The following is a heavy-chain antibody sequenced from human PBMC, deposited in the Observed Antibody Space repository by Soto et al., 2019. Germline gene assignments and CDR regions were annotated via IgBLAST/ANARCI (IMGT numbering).Heavy chain of an antibody. CDR3: AREVRGFCARLEF. CDR1: GDSVSSNSGD. CDR2: TYHRSQWYS. Sequence: QVQLQQSGPALVKPSQTLSLTCAISGDSVSSNSGDWNWIMQSPSRGLEWLGRTYHRSQWYSDYTASVKSRITITTDTCMNRLSLHLKTVPLDDTAVYFCAREVRGFCARLEFWGPVNTVTVPS. J-gene: IGHJ6*02. D-gene: IGHD3-10*01. V-gene: IGHV6-1*01.